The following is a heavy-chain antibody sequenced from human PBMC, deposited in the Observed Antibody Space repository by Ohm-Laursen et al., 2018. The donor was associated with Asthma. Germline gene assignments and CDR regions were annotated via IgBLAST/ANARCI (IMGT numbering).Heavy chain of an antibody. J-gene: IGHJ6*02. CDR2: ISWNSGSI. Sequence: RSLRLSCAASGFTFDDYAMHWVRQAPGKGLEWVSGISWNSGSIGYADSVKGRFTISRDNAKNSLYLQMNSLRAEDTALYYCAKDIHGDKITVQGVGDYYYYGMDVWGQGTTVTVSS. V-gene: IGHV3-9*01. CDR3: AKDIHGDKITVQGVGDYYYYGMDV. CDR1: GFTFDDYA. D-gene: IGHD3-10*01.